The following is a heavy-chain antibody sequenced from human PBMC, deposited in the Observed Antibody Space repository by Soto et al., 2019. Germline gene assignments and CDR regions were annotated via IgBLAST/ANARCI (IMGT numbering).Heavy chain of an antibody. D-gene: IGHD2-2*01. CDR2: TYYRSKWYN. V-gene: IGHV6-1*01. J-gene: IGHJ6*04. Sequence: SQTLSLTCAISGDSVSSNSAAWNWIRQSPSRGLEWLGRTYYRSKWYNDYAVSVKSRITINPDTSKNQFSLQLNSVTPEDTAVYYCARSFTGYCSSTSCPIYYYYGMDVWGKGTTVTVSS. CDR3: ARSFTGYCSSTSCPIYYYYGMDV. CDR1: GDSVSSNSAA.